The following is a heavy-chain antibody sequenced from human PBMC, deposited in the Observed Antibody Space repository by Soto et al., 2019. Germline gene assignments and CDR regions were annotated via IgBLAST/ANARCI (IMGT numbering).Heavy chain of an antibody. CDR2: ISSSASHI. V-gene: IGHV3-21*01. Sequence: ESGGGLVKPGGSLRLSCAASGFSFSSYSMNWVRQAPGKGLEWVSSISSSASHINYADSVKGRFTIFRDNAKKSLYLQMNSLRAEDTAVYYCARGYTGYCSGGTCYWFDPWGQGTLVTVSS. CDR1: GFSFSSYS. CDR3: ARGYTGYCSGGTCYWFDP. J-gene: IGHJ5*02. D-gene: IGHD2-15*01.